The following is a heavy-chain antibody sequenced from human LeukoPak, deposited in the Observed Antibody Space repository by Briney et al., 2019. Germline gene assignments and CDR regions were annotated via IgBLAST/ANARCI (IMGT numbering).Heavy chain of an antibody. CDR3: ARVVVAGQHFDY. V-gene: IGHV4-59*01. Sequence: SETLSLTCTVSGGSISSYYWSWIRQPPGKGLEWIGYIYYSGSTNYNPSLKSRVTISVDTSKNQFSLKLSSVTAADTAVYYCARVVVAGQHFDYWGQGTLVTVSS. J-gene: IGHJ4*02. CDR2: IYYSGST. D-gene: IGHD6-19*01. CDR1: GGSISSYY.